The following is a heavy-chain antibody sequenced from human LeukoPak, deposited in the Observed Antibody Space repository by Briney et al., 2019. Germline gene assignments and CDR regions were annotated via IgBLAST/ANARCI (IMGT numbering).Heavy chain of an antibody. CDR3: ANGNGQRFLEWLHEVHFDY. CDR2: ISATGDST. Sequence: SGGSLRLSCAASKFTFSSFAMSWVRQAPGKELEWVSGISATGDSTYYTDSVKGRFTISRDNSKNTLYLQMDSLRAEDTAVYYCANGNGQRFLEWLHEVHFDYWGQGTLVTVSS. D-gene: IGHD3-3*01. V-gene: IGHV3-23*01. J-gene: IGHJ4*02. CDR1: KFTFSSFA.